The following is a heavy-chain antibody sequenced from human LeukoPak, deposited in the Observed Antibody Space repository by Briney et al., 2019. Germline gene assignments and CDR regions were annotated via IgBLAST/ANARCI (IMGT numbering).Heavy chain of an antibody. Sequence: SETLSLTCAVYGGSFSGYYWSWIRQPPGKGLEWIGEINHSGSTNYNPSLKSRVTISVDTSKNQFSLKLSSVTAADAAVYYCAREMYYDILTGYWNAFDIWGQGTMVTVSS. CDR1: GGSFSGYY. CDR2: INHSGST. J-gene: IGHJ3*02. D-gene: IGHD3-9*01. V-gene: IGHV4-34*01. CDR3: AREMYYDILTGYWNAFDI.